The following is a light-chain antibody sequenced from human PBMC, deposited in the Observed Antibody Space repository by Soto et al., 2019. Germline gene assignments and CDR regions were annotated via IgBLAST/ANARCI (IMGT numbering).Light chain of an antibody. CDR3: CSYAGSYNVV. CDR1: SSDVGGYNY. CDR2: DVS. Sequence: QAVVTQPRSVSGSPGQSVTISCTGTSSDVGGYNYVSWYQQHPGKAPKLMIYDVSKRPSGVPDRFSGSKSGNTASLTISGLQAEDEADYYCCSYAGSYNVVFGGGTKVTVL. V-gene: IGLV2-11*01. J-gene: IGLJ2*01.